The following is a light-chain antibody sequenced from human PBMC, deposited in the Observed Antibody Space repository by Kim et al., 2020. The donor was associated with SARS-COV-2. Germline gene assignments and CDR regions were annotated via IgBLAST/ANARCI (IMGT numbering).Light chain of an antibody. Sequence: ASVGDRVTITCRASQGISSYLAWYQEEAGKAPKLLIYAASTLQSGVPSRVSGSGSGTDFTLTISSLQPEDFATYFCQQLSTYPLTFGGGTKVDIK. CDR1: QGISSY. CDR3: QQLSTYPLT. V-gene: IGKV1-9*01. CDR2: AAS. J-gene: IGKJ4*01.